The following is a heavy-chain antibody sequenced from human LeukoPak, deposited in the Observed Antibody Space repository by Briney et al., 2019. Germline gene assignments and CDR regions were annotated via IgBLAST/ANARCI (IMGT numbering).Heavy chain of an antibody. V-gene: IGHV3-33*01. J-gene: IGHJ4*02. CDR2: IWFDRSNI. CDR3: SRTPGDYSFDY. D-gene: IGHD4-17*01. CDR1: GFTFSNYG. Sequence: PGRSLRLSCVASGFTFSNYGMNWVRQAPGKGLEWVAIIWFDRSNIDYADSVKGRFTISRDNSKNTLFLQMTSLRARDRAVFYCSRTPGDYSFDYGGQGPLVTFS.